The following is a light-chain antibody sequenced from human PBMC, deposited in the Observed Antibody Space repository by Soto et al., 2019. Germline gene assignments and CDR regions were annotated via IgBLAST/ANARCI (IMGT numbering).Light chain of an antibody. CDR2: DTS. J-gene: IGKJ5*01. CDR3: QKYKHWPLIT. Sequence: EIVMTQSPATLSVSPGERATLSCRASQSVSSYLAWYQQKPGQTPRLLIYDTSTRATGIPARFSGSGSGPDFTLTISSLQSEDFSIYYCQKYKHWPLITFGQGTRLEIK. V-gene: IGKV3-15*01. CDR1: QSVSSY.